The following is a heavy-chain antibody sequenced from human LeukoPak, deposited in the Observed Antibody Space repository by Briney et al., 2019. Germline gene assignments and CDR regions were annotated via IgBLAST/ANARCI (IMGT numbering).Heavy chain of an antibody. D-gene: IGHD6-6*01. CDR3: ARIGYSSSSYDY. CDR1: GFTLSTFW. V-gene: IGHV3-7*01. CDR2: IKQDGSEK. J-gene: IGHJ4*02. Sequence: PGGSLRLSCAASGFTLSTFWMTWVRQAPGKGLEWVANIKQDGSEKYYVDSVKGRFTVSRDNAKNSLYLQMSSLRVEDTAVYYCARIGYSSSSYDYWGQGTLVTVSS.